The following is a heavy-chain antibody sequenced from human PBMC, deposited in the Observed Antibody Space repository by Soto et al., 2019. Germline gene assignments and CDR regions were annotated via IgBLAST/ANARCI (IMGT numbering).Heavy chain of an antibody. D-gene: IGHD2-21*01. Sequence: QVQLVQSGAEVKKPGASVKVSCKTSGYAFTSKYLHWVRQAPGQGLEWMGIINPDDGGPIYAPKFRERVIMTRDTSTSTVYMELTSLRSEDTAVYYCARGILWWGSDAFDLWGQGTTVSVSS. CDR3: ARGILWWGSDAFDL. CDR1: GYAFTSKY. CDR2: INPDDGGP. J-gene: IGHJ3*01. V-gene: IGHV1-46*01.